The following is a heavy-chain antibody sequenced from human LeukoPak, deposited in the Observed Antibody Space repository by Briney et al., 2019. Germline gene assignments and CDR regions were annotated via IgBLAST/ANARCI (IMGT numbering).Heavy chain of an antibody. CDR2: IYSGGST. D-gene: IGHD6-13*01. Sequence: GGSLRLSCAASGFTVSSNYMSWVRQAPGKGLEWVSVIYSGGSTYYADSVKGRFTISRHNSKNTLYLQMNSLRAEDTAVYYCARSHSSSWSSDAFDIRGQGTMVTVSS. CDR1: GFTVSSNY. CDR3: ARSHSSSWSSDAFDI. V-gene: IGHV3-53*04. J-gene: IGHJ3*02.